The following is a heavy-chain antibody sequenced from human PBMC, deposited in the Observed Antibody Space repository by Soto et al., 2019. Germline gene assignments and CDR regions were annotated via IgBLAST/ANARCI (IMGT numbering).Heavy chain of an antibody. J-gene: IGHJ4*02. V-gene: IGHV3-23*01. CDR3: AKEDSSGWYFDY. CDR1: GFAFSNYA. CDR2: ISRSGQRT. D-gene: IGHD6-19*01. Sequence: PGGSLRLSCAASGFAFSNYAVSWVRQAPGKGLEWVSAISRSGQRTYYSDSVQGRFTISRDNSKNTMYLQMSSLRAEDTAVYHCAKEDSSGWYFDYWGQGTLVTVS.